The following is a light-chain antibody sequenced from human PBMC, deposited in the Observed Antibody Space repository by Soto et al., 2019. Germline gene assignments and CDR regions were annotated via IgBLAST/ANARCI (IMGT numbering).Light chain of an antibody. J-gene: IGKJ4*01. CDR1: QSVTSSS. CDR2: RAS. Sequence: PGERATLSCRASQSVTSSSLAWYQQKPGQAPRLLVYRASRRATGIPDRFSGSGSGTDFTLTISRLEPQDFAMYYCHQYGSSPLTFGGGTKVEIK. V-gene: IGKV3-20*01. CDR3: HQYGSSPLT.